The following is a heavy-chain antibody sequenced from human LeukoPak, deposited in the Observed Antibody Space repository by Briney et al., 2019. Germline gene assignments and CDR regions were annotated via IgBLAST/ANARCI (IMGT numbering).Heavy chain of an antibody. Sequence: PGGSLRLSCAASGFTFSSYAMSWVRQAPGKGLEWVSAISGSGGSTYYADSVKGRFTISRDNSKNTLYLQMNSLRAEDTAVYYCARDRLRYSSGWYAPADYWGQGTLVTVSS. J-gene: IGHJ4*02. D-gene: IGHD6-19*01. CDR2: ISGSGGST. CDR3: ARDRLRYSSGWYAPADY. V-gene: IGHV3-23*01. CDR1: GFTFSSYA.